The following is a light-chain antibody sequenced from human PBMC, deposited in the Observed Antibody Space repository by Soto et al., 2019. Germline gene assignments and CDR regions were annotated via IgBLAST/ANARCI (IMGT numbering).Light chain of an antibody. J-gene: IGLJ2*01. CDR1: NIGAKS. CDR3: QVWNVHRDHPGVV. Sequence: SYELTQPPSVSVAPGQTAAITCGGDNIGAKSVHWYQQRPGQAPVLVVYEDSDRPSGIPERFSGSNSGNAATLTIRRVEAGDEADYYCQVWNVHRDHPGVVFGGGTKVTVL. CDR2: EDS. V-gene: IGLV3-21*02.